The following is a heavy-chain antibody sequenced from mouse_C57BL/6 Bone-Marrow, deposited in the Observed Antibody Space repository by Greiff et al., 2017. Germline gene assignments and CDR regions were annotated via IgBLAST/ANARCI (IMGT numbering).Heavy chain of an antibody. Sequence: VQLKESGAELVRPGASVKLSCKASGYTFTDYYINWVKQRPGQGLEWIARIYPGSGDTYYNEKFKGKATLTAEKSSSTAYMQLSSLTSEDSAVYFCARGSYYEGGYWGQGTTLTVSS. D-gene: IGHD1-1*01. J-gene: IGHJ2*01. CDR2: IYPGSGDT. CDR3: ARGSYYEGGY. V-gene: IGHV1-76*01. CDR1: GYTFTDYY.